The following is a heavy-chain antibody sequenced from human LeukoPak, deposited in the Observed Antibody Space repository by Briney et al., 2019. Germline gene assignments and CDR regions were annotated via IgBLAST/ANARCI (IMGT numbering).Heavy chain of an antibody. CDR2: IIPIFGTA. CDR1: GGTFSSYA. V-gene: IGHV1-69*05. D-gene: IGHD2-15*01. J-gene: IGHJ4*02. CDR3: ARDLGIVVVVAAFDY. Sequence: SVKVSCKASGGTFSSYAVSWVRQAPGQGLEWMGRIIPIFGTANYAQKFQGRVTITTDESTSTAYMELSSLRSEDTAVYYCARDLGIVVVVAAFDYWGQGTLVTVSS.